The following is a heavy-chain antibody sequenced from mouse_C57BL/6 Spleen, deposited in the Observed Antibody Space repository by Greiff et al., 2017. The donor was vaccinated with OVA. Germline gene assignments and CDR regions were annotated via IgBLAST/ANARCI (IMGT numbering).Heavy chain of an antibody. CDR2: INPGSGGT. V-gene: IGHV1-54*01. Sequence: VQLQQSGAELVRPGTSVKVSCKASGYAFTNYLIEWVKQRPGQGLEWIGVINPGSGGTNYNEKFKGQATLTADKSSSTAYIQLSSLTSEDSAVYFCERERQITTVVGENYYAMDYWGQGTAVTVSS. CDR3: ERERQITTVVGENYYAMDY. CDR1: GYAFTNYL. J-gene: IGHJ4*01. D-gene: IGHD1-1*01.